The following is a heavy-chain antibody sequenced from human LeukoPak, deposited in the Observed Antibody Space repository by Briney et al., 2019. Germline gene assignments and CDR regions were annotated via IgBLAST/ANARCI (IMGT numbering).Heavy chain of an antibody. CDR2: ISISSTYI. J-gene: IGHJ5*02. V-gene: IGHV3-21*01. D-gene: IGHD2-15*01. Sequence: GGSLRLSCAASRFTLSTYSMNWVRQAPGKGLEWVSSISISSTYIYYADSVKGRFTISRDNAKNSLYLQMNSLRAEDTAVYYCARDPLGYCSGGSCNWFDPWGQGTLVTVSS. CDR1: RFTLSTYS. CDR3: ARDPLGYCSGGSCNWFDP.